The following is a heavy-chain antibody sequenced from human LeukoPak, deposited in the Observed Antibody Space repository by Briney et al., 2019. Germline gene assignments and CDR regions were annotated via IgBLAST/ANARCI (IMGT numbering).Heavy chain of an antibody. V-gene: IGHV3-30*04. Sequence: GRSLRLSCVASGFIFRNYAIHWVRQAPGKGLEWVAVISYEERNKLYGDSVEGRFTISRDNSKNTLYLQMNSLRAEDTAVYYCAREVGGWYMRYYFDYWGQGTLVTVSS. CDR2: ISYEERNK. J-gene: IGHJ4*02. CDR1: GFIFRNYA. D-gene: IGHD6-19*01. CDR3: AREVGGWYMRYYFDY.